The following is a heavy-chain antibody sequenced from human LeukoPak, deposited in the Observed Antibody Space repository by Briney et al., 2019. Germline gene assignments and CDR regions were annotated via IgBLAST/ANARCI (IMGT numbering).Heavy chain of an antibody. J-gene: IGHJ4*02. CDR3: ARGQDVTYYFDY. CDR2: INHSGST. V-gene: IGHV4-34*01. CDR1: GGSFSGYY. Sequence: SETLSLTCAVYGGSFSGYYWSWIRQPPGKGLEWIGAINHSGSTNHNPSLKSRVTISVDTSKNQFSLKLSSVTAADTAVYYCARGQDVTYYFDYWGQGTLVIVSS. D-gene: IGHD3-16*01.